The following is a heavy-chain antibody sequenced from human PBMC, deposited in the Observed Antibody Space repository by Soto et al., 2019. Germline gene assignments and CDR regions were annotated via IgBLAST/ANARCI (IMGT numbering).Heavy chain of an antibody. Sequence: PGESLKISCKGSGYSFTSYWINWVRQMPGKGLEWMGRIDPSDSYTNYSPSFQGHVTISADKSISTAYLQWSSLKASDTAVYYFTRLLIAVAGTAYFYYGMDVWGQGTTVTVSS. D-gene: IGHD6-19*01. CDR1: GYSFTSYW. CDR2: IDPSDSYT. J-gene: IGHJ6*02. CDR3: TRLLIAVAGTAYFYYGMDV. V-gene: IGHV5-10-1*01.